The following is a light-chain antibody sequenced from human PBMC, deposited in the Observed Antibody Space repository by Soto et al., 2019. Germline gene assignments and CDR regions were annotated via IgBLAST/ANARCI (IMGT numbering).Light chain of an antibody. CDR3: QQYYSPPRT. V-gene: IGKV3D-15*01. CDR2: DAS. J-gene: IGKJ5*01. Sequence: EIVMTQSPATLSVSPGERATLSCRASQSISSKLAWYQQKPGQAPRLLIYDASSRATGIPDRFSGGGSGTDFTLTISKLEPEDFAVDCCQQYYSPPRTFAQGTRLEIK. CDR1: QSISSK.